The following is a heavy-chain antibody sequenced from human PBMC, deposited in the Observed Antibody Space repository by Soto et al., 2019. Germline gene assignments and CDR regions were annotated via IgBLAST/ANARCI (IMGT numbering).Heavy chain of an antibody. D-gene: IGHD3-10*01. CDR1: GGSISSSSYY. J-gene: IGHJ6*03. V-gene: IGHV4-39*01. CDR3: ARFVIGSGSYYNGGIYYYYMDV. CDR2: IYYSGSI. Sequence: SETLSLTCTVSGGSISSSSYYWGWLRQPPGKGLEWIGSIYYSGSIYYNPSIKTRVTISVDTSKNQFSRKLSSVTAADTAVYYCARFVIGSGSYYNGGIYYYYMDVWGKGTTVTVSS.